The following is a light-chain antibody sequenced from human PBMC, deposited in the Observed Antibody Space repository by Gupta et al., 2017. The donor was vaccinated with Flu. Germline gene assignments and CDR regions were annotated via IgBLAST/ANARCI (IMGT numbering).Light chain of an antibody. Sequence: DIQMTQSPSSLSASVGDRVTITCRASQSISNYLNWYQQKPGKAPKPLIYAASSLQSGVPSRFSGSGYGTDFTLTISSRQPEDFATYYCQLSDSNPPCSFGQGTKMEIK. CDR2: AAS. J-gene: IGKJ2*04. V-gene: IGKV1-39*01. CDR3: QLSDSNPPCS. CDR1: QSISNY.